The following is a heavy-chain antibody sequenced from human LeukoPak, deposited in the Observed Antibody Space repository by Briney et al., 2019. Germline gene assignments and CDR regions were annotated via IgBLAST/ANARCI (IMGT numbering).Heavy chain of an antibody. J-gene: IGHJ5*01. CDR3: ARGTAAAANRNWFDS. CDR2: ITETGAGT. Sequence: GGSLRLSCAASGFMFSRYAMIWVRQTPGEGLEWVSAITETGAGTYYADSVKGRFTMSRDNSRNTVYLQMDSLRAEDTVVYFCARGTAAAANRNWFDSWGQGTLVTVSS. D-gene: IGHD6-13*01. V-gene: IGHV3-23*01. CDR1: GFMFSRYA.